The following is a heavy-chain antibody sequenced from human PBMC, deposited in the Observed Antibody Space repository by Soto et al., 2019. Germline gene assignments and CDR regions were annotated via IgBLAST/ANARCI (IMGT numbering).Heavy chain of an antibody. D-gene: IGHD6-19*01. J-gene: IGHJ6*02. CDR3: ARAPPSIAVAGIYYYYGMDV. V-gene: IGHV3-74*01. CDR2: INSDGSST. CDR1: GFTFSSYW. Sequence: GGSLRLSCAASGFTFSSYWMHWVRQAPGKGLVWVSRINSDGSSTSYADSVKGRFTISRDNAKNTLYLQMNSLRAEDTAVYYCARAPPSIAVAGIYYYYGMDVWGQGTTVTVSS.